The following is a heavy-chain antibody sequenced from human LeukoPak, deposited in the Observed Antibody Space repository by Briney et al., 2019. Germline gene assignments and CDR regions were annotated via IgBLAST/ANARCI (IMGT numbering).Heavy chain of an antibody. D-gene: IGHD3-16*01. CDR1: GFTFNSFT. CDR3: ARDLGAGDHELLV. J-gene: IGHJ4*02. Sequence: QPGGSLRLSCAATGFTFNSFTMNCARQARGKGLECISYISRTATTIHYADSAEGRFTISRHNATSTLYLKMNSLRTEDTGLYFCARDLGAGDHELLVWGRGTLLSVS. V-gene: IGHV3-48*01. CDR2: ISRTATTI.